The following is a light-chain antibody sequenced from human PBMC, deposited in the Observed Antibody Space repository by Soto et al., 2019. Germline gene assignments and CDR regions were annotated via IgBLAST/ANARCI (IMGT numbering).Light chain of an antibody. CDR3: AAWDDSLNGYV. V-gene: IGLV1-44*01. CDR1: SSNIGINT. CDR2: SNN. J-gene: IGLJ1*01. Sequence: QSVLTQPPSASGTPGHRVTISCSGGSSNIGINTVNWYQQLPRTAPKLLIYSNNQRPSGVPDRFSGSRSGTSASLAISGLQPGDESDYYCAAWDDSLNGYVFGTGTKVTVL.